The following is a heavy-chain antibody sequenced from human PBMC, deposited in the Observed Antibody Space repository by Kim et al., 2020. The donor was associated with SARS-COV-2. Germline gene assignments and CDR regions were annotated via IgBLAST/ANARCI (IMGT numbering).Heavy chain of an antibody. J-gene: IGHJ4*02. V-gene: IGHV4-31*02. D-gene: IGHD6-6*01. Sequence: YDPSLKSRVTISVDTSKNQFSLKLSSVTAADTAVYYCARAVGQQLVLDYWGQGTLVTVSS. CDR3: ARAVGQQLVLDY.